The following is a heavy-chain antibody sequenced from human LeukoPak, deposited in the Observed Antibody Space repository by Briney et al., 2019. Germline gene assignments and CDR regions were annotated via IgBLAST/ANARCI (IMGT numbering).Heavy chain of an antibody. CDR3: ARTSNYGYVDY. J-gene: IGHJ4*02. Sequence: GRSLRLSCAASGFTFSSYGMHWVRQAPGKGLEWVAVIWHDGSNKYYADSVKGRFTISRDNSKNTLYLQMNSLRAEDTAVYYCARTSNYGYVDYWGQGTLVTVSS. V-gene: IGHV3-33*01. D-gene: IGHD5-18*01. CDR2: IWHDGSNK. CDR1: GFTFSSYG.